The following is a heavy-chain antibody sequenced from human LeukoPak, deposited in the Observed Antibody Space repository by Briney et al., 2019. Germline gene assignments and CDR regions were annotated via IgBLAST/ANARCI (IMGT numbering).Heavy chain of an antibody. J-gene: IGHJ4*02. CDR3: AKDSYDFWSAEGSYFDY. D-gene: IGHD3-3*01. V-gene: IGHV3-66*01. CDR2: IYSGGST. CDR1: GFTVSSNY. Sequence: QTGGSLRLSCAASGFTVSSNYMSWVRQAPGKGLEWVSVIYSGGSTYYADSVKGRFTISRDNSKNTLYLQMNSLRAEDTAVYYCAKDSYDFWSAEGSYFDYWGQGTLVTVSS.